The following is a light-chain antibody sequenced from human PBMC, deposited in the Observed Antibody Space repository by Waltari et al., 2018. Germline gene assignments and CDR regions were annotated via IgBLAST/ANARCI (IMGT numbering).Light chain of an antibody. CDR3: QQSYSTPWT. CDR1: QSIHSY. J-gene: IGKJ2*02. Sequence: DIQMTQSPSSLSASVGDRVTITCRASQSIHSYLNWYQQKPGKAPKLLIYAASSLQSGVPSRFSGSGYGTDFTLTISSLQPEDFATYYCQQSYSTPWTFGQGTKLEIK. CDR2: AAS. V-gene: IGKV1-39*01.